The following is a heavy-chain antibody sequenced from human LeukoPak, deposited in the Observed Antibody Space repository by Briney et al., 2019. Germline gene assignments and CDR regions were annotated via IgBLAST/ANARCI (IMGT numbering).Heavy chain of an antibody. CDR1: GYTFTSYA. CDR3: ARERRAEGSMVRGKEWFDP. D-gene: IGHD3-10*01. Sequence: GASVKVSCKASGYTFTSYAMHWVRQAPGQRLEWMGWINAGNGNTKYSQKFQGRVTITRDTSASTAYMELSSLRSEDTAVYYCARERRAEGSMVRGKEWFDPWGQGTLVTVSS. J-gene: IGHJ5*02. CDR2: INAGNGNT. V-gene: IGHV1-3*01.